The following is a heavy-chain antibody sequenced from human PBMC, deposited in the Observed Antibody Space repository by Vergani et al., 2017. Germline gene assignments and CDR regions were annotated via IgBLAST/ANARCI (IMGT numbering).Heavy chain of an antibody. CDR1: GGSFTSYH. CDR3: ARGNTETSGHLYYYYYMDV. J-gene: IGHJ6*03. CDR2: IDHTGRP. D-gene: IGHD4-11*01. V-gene: IGHV4-34*01. Sequence: QVQLQQWGGGLLKPSETLSLTCVVNGGSFTSYHWTWIRQSPGEGLEWVGDIDHTGRPDYNPSLKSRHTMSVDKSRNQFSLTLNSVTATDTAIYFCARGNTETSGHLYYYYYMDVWVQGTAVTVS.